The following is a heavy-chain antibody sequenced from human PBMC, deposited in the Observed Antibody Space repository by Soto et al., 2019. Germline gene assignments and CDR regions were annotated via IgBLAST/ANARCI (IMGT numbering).Heavy chain of an antibody. D-gene: IGHD2-21*02. CDR1: GFTFSSYW. CDR3: AREVVVTTLSNFDL. Sequence: EVQLVESGGGLVQPGGSLRLSCAASGFTFSSYWMSWVRQAPGKGLEWVANIKQDGSEKYYVDSVKGRFTISRDNAKNSLYLQMNSLRAEDTAVYYCAREVVVTTLSNFDLWGRGTLVTVSS. CDR2: IKQDGSEK. V-gene: IGHV3-7*01. J-gene: IGHJ2*01.